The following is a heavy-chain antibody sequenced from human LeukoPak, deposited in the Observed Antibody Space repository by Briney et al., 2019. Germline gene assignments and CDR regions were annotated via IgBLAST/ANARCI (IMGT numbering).Heavy chain of an antibody. J-gene: IGHJ4*02. CDR2: INPNSGGT. Sequence: ASVKVSCKASGYTFTGYYMHWVRQAPGQGLEWMGWINPNSGGTNSAQKFQGRVTMTRDTSINTAYMELNRLRSDVFVSSRRRHTRLPDYWGQGTLVTVSS. CDR1: GYTFTGYY. D-gene: IGHD3-9*01. V-gene: IGHV1-2*02. CDR3: RHTRLPDY.